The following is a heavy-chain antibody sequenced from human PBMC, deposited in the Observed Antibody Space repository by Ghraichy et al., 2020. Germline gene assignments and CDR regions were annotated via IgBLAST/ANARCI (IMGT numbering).Heavy chain of an antibody. CDR3: ARRDSSGYYHDAFDI. CDR1: GGTFSSYA. Sequence: SVKVSCKASGGTFSSYAISWVRQAPGQGLEWMGGIIPIFGTANYAQKFQGRVTITADESTSTAYMELSSLRSEDTAVYYCARRDSSGYYHDAFDIWGQGTMVTVSS. D-gene: IGHD3-22*01. CDR2: IIPIFGTA. J-gene: IGHJ3*02. V-gene: IGHV1-69*13.